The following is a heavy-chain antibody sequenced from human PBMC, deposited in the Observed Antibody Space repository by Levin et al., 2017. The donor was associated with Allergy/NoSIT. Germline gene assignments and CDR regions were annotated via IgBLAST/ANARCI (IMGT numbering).Heavy chain of an antibody. J-gene: IGHJ3*02. V-gene: IGHV3-23*01. CDR2: ISISGDKT. Sequence: PGGSLRLSCAASGFTFSNYAMAWVRQAPGEGLEWVSGISISGDKTYYADSVKGRFTISRDNSKNTLYAQMDSLRAEDTALYYSAKDGTSGSGSYYLGTLEIWGQGTMVTVSS. CDR3: AKDGTSGSGSYYLGTLEI. D-gene: IGHD3-10*01. CDR1: GFTFSNYA.